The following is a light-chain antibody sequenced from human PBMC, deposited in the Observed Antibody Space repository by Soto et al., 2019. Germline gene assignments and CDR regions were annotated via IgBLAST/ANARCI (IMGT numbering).Light chain of an antibody. CDR1: QTIKRSS. J-gene: IGKJ5*01. CDR3: QQYMNWPT. Sequence: EIVMRQAPATLSLSQGERATLSCRASQTIKRSSFAWYQQTPGQPPRLLIFGASTRVAGIPARFSGSGSGTEFSLTISSLQSEDFAVYYCQQYMNWPTFGQGTRLEI. V-gene: IGKV3-15*01. CDR2: GAS.